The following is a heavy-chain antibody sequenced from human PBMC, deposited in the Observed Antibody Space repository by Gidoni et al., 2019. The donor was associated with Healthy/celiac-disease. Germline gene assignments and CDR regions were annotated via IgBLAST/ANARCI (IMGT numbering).Heavy chain of an antibody. Sequence: EVQLVESGGGLVQPGGSLRLSCAASGFTFSSYEMNWVRKAPGKGLEWVSYISSSGSTIYYADSVKGRFTISRDNAKNSLYLQMNSLRAEDTAVYYCARALRDGYNLNWFDPWGQGTLVTVSS. CDR1: GFTFSSYE. D-gene: IGHD5-12*01. CDR3: ARALRDGYNLNWFDP. CDR2: ISSSGSTI. J-gene: IGHJ5*02. V-gene: IGHV3-48*03.